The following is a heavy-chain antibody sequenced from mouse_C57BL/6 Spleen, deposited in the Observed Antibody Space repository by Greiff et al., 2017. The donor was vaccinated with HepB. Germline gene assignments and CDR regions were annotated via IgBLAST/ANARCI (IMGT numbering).Heavy chain of an antibody. CDR1: GYTFTSYW. CDR3: ARRTLRYFDY. D-gene: IGHD3-3*01. V-gene: IGHV1-50*01. CDR2: IDPSDSYT. Sequence: VQLQQPGAELVKPGASVKLSCKASGYTFTSYWMQWVKQRPGQGLEWIGEIDPSDSYTNYNQKFKGKATLTVDTSSSTAYMQLSSLTSEDSAVYYCARRTLRYFDYWGQGTTLTVSS. J-gene: IGHJ2*01.